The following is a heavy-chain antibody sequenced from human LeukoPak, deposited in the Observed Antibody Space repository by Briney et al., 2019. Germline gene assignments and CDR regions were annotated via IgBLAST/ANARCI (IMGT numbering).Heavy chain of an antibody. CDR2: MYYSGST. D-gene: IGHD6-13*01. V-gene: IGHV4-39*07. CDR3: ARGYSSNRMVFDY. Sequence: SETLSLTCTVSGGSISSSSYYWGWIRQPPGKGLEWIGSMYYSGSTFYIPSLKSRVTMSVDTSKNQFSLSLSSVTAADTAVYYCARGYSSNRMVFDYWGQGTLVTVSS. J-gene: IGHJ4*02. CDR1: GGSISSSSYY.